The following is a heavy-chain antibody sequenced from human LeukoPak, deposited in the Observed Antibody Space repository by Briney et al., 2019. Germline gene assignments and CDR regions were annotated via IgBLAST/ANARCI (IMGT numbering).Heavy chain of an antibody. J-gene: IGHJ4*02. CDR2: IYSVDTT. CDR1: GFTVRSNY. CDR3: VRGTSGWDGLDY. V-gene: IGHV3-53*01. D-gene: IGHD6-19*01. Sequence: HPGGSLSLSCAASGFTVRSNYISWVRQAPGKGLEWVSVIYSVDTTFYADSVKGRFTISRDVFKNTVYLQMNSLRAEDTAVYYCVRGTSGWDGLDYWGQGTLVTVSS.